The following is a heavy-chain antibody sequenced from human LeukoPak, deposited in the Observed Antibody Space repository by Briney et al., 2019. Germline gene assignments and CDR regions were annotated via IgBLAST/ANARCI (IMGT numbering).Heavy chain of an antibody. D-gene: IGHD5-24*01. CDR1: GGTFSSYA. CDR3: ARGPHVYVGMGYYYYYYMDV. CDR2: IIPIFGTA. Sequence: GSSVKVSCKASGGTFSSYAISWVRRAPGQGLEWMGGIIPIFGTANYAQKFQGRVTITADESTSTAYMELSSLRSEDTAVYYCARGPHVYVGMGYYYYYYMDVWGKGTTVTVSS. V-gene: IGHV1-69*01. J-gene: IGHJ6*03.